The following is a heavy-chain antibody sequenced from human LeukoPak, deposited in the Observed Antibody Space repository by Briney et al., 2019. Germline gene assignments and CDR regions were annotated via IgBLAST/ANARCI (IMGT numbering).Heavy chain of an antibody. CDR3: AKGDSSGWFGPYYFDY. D-gene: IGHD6-19*01. CDR2: ISGSGGST. J-gene: IGHJ4*02. CDR1: GFTFATYA. V-gene: IGHV3-23*01. Sequence: PGGSLRLSCVASGFTFATYAMSWVRQAPGKGLEWVSAISGSGGSTYYADSVKGRFTISRDNSKNTLYLQMNSLRAEDTAVYYCAKGDSSGWFGPYYFDYWGQGTLVTVSS.